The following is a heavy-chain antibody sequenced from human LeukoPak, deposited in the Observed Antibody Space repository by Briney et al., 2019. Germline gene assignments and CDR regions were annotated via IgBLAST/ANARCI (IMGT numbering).Heavy chain of an antibody. Sequence: GGSLRLSCVASGFSFTNYAMSWVRQAPTKGLEWVANIKYDGSDKRYVDSVKGRFTVSRDNANNSLYLQMNSLRAEDTAVYYCVRGGGSFDSWGQGTLVTVSS. CDR3: VRGGGSFDS. V-gene: IGHV3-7*04. CDR2: IKYDGSDK. D-gene: IGHD3-16*01. J-gene: IGHJ4*02. CDR1: GFSFTNYA.